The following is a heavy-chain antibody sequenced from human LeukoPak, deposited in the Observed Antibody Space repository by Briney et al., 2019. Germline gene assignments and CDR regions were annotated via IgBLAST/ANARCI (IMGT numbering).Heavy chain of an antibody. CDR1: GFPLSNHW. CDR2: INDDGSEK. Sequence: TVRSLRLSCAASGFPLSNHWMTSGRDAPGKRLGWVANINDDGSEKYYPESVKGRFTISRDNAKNSLFLQMNSLRVEDTAEYYCARHGYNYAWDPWGQGTLVSVSS. D-gene: IGHD5-18*01. CDR3: ARHGYNYAWDP. V-gene: IGHV3-7*01. J-gene: IGHJ5*02.